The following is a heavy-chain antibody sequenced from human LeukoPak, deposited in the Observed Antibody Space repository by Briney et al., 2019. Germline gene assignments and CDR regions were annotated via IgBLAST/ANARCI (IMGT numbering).Heavy chain of an antibody. V-gene: IGHV3-33*01. CDR2: IWYDGSKK. J-gene: IGHJ4*02. D-gene: IGHD4-17*01. CDR3: AREMNYGDYFDY. Sequence: PGRSLRLSCAASGFTISTYVMHWVRQAPGKGLEWVAVIWYDGSKKDYADSVKGRFTISRDNSKNTLYLQMNSLRAEDTAVYYCAREMNYGDYFDYWGQGTLVTVSS. CDR1: GFTISTYV.